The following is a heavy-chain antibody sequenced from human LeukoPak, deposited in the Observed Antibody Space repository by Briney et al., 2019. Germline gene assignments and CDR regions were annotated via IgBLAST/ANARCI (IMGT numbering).Heavy chain of an antibody. CDR2: INPNSGDT. CDR3: ARGHFDWFHYYYMDV. V-gene: IGHV1-2*02. J-gene: IGHJ6*03. Sequence: ASVKVSCKASGYTFIGYYMHWVRQAPGQGLEWMGWINPNSGDTNYVQKFQGRVILTRDTSISTAYMELRRLRSDDTAVYYCARGHFDWFHYYYMDVWGEGTTVTVSS. D-gene: IGHD3-9*01. CDR1: GYTFIGYY.